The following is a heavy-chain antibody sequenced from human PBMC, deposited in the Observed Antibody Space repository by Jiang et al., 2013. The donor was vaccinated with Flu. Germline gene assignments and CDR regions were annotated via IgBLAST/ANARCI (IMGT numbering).Heavy chain of an antibody. V-gene: IGHV3-9*01. Sequence: WNSGXRFADSVKGRFTISRDNVNNSLYLQMSSLTTEDTALYYCAKSRGFAYGVDAFDVWGRGTLVTVSA. J-gene: IGHJ3*01. D-gene: IGHD2-8*01. CDR3: AKSRGFAYGVDAFDV. CDR2: WNSGX.